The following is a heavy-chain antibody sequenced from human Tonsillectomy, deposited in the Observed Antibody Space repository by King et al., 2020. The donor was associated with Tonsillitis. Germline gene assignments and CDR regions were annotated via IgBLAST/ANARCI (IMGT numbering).Heavy chain of an antibody. CDR1: GYTFTGYY. CDR3: ARWSYDFWSGYLDWFDP. D-gene: IGHD3-3*01. Sequence: QLVQSGAEVKKPGASVKVSCKASGYTFTGYYMHWVRQAPGQGLEWMGWINPNSGGTNYAQKFQGRVTMTRDTSISTAYMERSRLRSEDPAVYYWARWSYDFWSGYLDWFDPWGQGTLVTVSS. V-gene: IGHV1-2*02. J-gene: IGHJ5*02. CDR2: INPNSGGT.